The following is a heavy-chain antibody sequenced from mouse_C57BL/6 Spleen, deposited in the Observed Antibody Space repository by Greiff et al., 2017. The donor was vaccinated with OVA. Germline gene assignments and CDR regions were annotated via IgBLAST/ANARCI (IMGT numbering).Heavy chain of an antibody. CDR2: IYPGDGDT. V-gene: IGHV1-82*01. CDR3: ARYDPSYAMDY. J-gene: IGHJ4*01. Sequence: VQLQQSGAELVRPGASVKMSCKASGYAFSSSWMNWVKQRPGKGLEWIGRIYPGDGDTNYNGKFKGKATLTADKSSSTAYMQLSSLTSEDSAVYFCARYDPSYAMDYWGQGTSVTVSS. CDR1: GYAFSSSW. D-gene: IGHD2-3*01.